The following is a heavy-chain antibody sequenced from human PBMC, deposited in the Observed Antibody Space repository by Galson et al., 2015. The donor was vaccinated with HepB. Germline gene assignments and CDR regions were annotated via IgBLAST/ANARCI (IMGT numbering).Heavy chain of an antibody. J-gene: IGHJ4*02. Sequence: SETLSLTCTVSGAPVNSGGYFWSWIRQHPGRGLEWIGDIYHSGFTYSSPSLKSRVTISGDTSKNQFSLKLNTVTAADTAVYYCARHESESKTYAADNWGQGTLVTVSS. CDR1: GAPVNSGGYF. CDR3: ARHESESKTYAADN. D-gene: IGHD2-2*01. CDR2: IYHSGFT. V-gene: IGHV4-39*01.